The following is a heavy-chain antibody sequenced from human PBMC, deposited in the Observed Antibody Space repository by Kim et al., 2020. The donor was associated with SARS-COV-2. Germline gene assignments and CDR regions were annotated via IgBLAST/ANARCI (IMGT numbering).Heavy chain of an antibody. CDR3: ATLPNSLAFEY. D-gene: IGHD2-15*01. V-gene: IGHV3-7*01. CDR1: GFSFSTYW. Sequence: GGSLRLSCVGSGFSFSTYWMTWVRQTPGKGLEWVANIKEDGSEKYYVDSVKGRFTNSRDNANNSLFLQMNSLGAEDTAVYYCATLPNSLAFEYWGQGTLVTVSS. CDR2: IKEDGSEK. J-gene: IGHJ4*02.